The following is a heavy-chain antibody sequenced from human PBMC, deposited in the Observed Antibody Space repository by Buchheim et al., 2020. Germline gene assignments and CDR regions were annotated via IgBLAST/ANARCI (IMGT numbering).Heavy chain of an antibody. D-gene: IGHD3-3*01. CDR1: GLTFSSYS. CDR2: ISSSSSTI. V-gene: IGHV3-48*04. Sequence: EVQLVESGGGLVQPGGSLRLSCAASGLTFSSYSMNWVRQAPGKGLEWVSYISSSSSTIYYADSVKGRFTISRDNAKNSLYLQMNSLRAEDTAVYYCARAFGVAGRRPFGPWGQGTL. CDR3: ARAFGVAGRRPFGP. J-gene: IGHJ5*02.